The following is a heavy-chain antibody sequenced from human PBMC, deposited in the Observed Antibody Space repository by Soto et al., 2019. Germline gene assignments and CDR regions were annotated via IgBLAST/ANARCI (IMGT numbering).Heavy chain of an antibody. D-gene: IGHD3-10*01. CDR2: IFSDGSKQ. J-gene: IGHJ4*02. V-gene: IGHV3-30*04. CDR3: ARWFTYGNFDYFDY. Sequence: GGSLRLSCAASRFTFSYYAMHWIRQAPGKGLEWLAVIFSDGSKQYHAESVKGRFTISRDNAKNTLYLQMSGLRADDTAVYCCARWFTYGNFDYFDYWGQGTQVTVSS. CDR1: RFTFSYYA.